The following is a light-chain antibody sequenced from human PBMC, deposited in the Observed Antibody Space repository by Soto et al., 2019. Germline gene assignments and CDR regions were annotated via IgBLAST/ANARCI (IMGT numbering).Light chain of an antibody. CDR3: QQRNSYPPT. V-gene: IGKV1-9*01. CDR2: AAS. Sequence: DIQLTQSPSFLSASVGDRVTITCRASQGISSYLAWYQQKPGKAPKLLIYAASTLQSGVPLRFSGSGSGTEFTLTIDSLQPEDFATYYCQQRNSYPPTFGQGTKLEIK. CDR1: QGISSY. J-gene: IGKJ2*01.